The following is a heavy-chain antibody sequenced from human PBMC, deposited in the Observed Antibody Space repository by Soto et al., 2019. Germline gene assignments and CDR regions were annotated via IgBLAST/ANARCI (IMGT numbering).Heavy chain of an antibody. D-gene: IGHD2-2*01. CDR3: VKDRVSRGCNWFDP. CDR2: ISASGGYT. V-gene: IGHV3-23*01. J-gene: IGHJ5*02. CDR1: GFTFSIYA. Sequence: EVQLLESGGGLVQPGGSLRLSCAASGFTFSIYAMSWVRKAPGKGLEWVSGISASGGYTNYADSVEGRFTISRDNSKNTLYLQMDSLRAEDTAIYYWVKDRVSRGCNWFDPWGQGTLVTVSS.